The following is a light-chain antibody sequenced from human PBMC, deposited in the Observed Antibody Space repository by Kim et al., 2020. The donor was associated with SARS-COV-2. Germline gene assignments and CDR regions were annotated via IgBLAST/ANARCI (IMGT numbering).Light chain of an antibody. J-gene: IGLJ1*01. CDR2: EVD. CDR3: SSYAGNYIGV. Sequence: QSALTQPASVSGSPGQSITISCTGTSSDVGSYDLVSWYQQHPGKVPKLMIYEVDKRPSGGSDRFSGSKSGSTAALTISWLQPDDEGDYYCSSYAGNYIGVFGTGTKVTVL. V-gene: IGLV2-23*02. CDR1: SSDVGSYDL.